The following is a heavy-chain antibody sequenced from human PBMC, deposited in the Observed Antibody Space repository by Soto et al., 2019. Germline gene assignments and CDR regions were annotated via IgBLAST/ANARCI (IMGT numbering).Heavy chain of an antibody. V-gene: IGHV3-30*18. CDR3: GKETIQVGGPNSFDY. J-gene: IGHJ4*02. CDR2: VSHDGLAQ. D-gene: IGHD1-1*01. CDR1: GFTFSRYG. Sequence: PGGSLRLSCEGSGFTFSRYGMHWVRQAPGMGLEWVAVVSHDGLAQYYGDSVMGRLTISRDNSQNTLYLQMNSLRTEDTAIYYCGKETIQVGGPNSFDYWGQGALVTVSS.